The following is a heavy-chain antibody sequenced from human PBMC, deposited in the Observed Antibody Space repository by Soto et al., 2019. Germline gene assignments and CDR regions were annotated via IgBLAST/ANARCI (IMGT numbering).Heavy chain of an antibody. CDR3: ARDEWLGGEYFDY. CDR2: ISSSSSYI. V-gene: IGHV3-21*01. CDR1: GFTFSSYS. J-gene: IGHJ4*02. Sequence: EVQLVESGGGLVKPGGSLRLSCAASGFTFSSYSMNWVRQAPGKGLEWVSSISSSSSYIYYADSVKGRFTISRDNAKNSLYLQMNSLRAEDTAVYYCARDEWLGGEYFDYWGQGTLVTVSS. D-gene: IGHD6-19*01.